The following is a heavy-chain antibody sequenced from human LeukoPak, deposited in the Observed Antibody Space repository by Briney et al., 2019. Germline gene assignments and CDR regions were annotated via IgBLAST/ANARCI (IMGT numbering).Heavy chain of an antibody. D-gene: IGHD3-22*01. CDR1: GYIFTSYA. CDR2: INTGNGNT. V-gene: IGHV1-3*04. J-gene: IGHJ4*02. Sequence: VASVKVSCKASGYIFTSYAMHWVRQAPGQRLEWMGWINTGNGNTKYSQKFQGRVTTTRDTSASTAYMELSSLRSEDTAVYYCARISYYYDSSGGLDYWGQGTLVTVSS. CDR3: ARISYYYDSSGGLDY.